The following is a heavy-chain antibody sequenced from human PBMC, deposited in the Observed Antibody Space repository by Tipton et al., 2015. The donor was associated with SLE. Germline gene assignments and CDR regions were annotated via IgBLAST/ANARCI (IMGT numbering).Heavy chain of an antibody. J-gene: IGHJ4*02. CDR3: ARDYKSGQPFLY. CDR2: LYYSVST. Sequence: TLSLTCNVSGDSISSRNYYWDWIRQPPGKGLEWIGSLYYSVSTYYKPSLKSRVTISVDTSKNQFSLTLTSVAAADTAVYYCARDYKSGQPFLYWGQGLLVTVSS. CDR1: GDSISSRNYY. V-gene: IGHV4-39*07. D-gene: IGHD3-3*01.